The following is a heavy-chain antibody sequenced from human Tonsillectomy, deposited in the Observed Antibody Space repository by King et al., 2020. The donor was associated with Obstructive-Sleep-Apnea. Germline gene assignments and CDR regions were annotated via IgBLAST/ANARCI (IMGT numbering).Heavy chain of an antibody. CDR2: IDPRDSYA. CDR1: GYSFTSFR. J-gene: IGHJ4*02. V-gene: IGHV5-10-1*03. D-gene: IGHD3-22*01. CDR3: ARLDSSGYSLVDS. Sequence: VQLVESGAEVKKPGESLRISCKGSGYSFTSFRIIWVRQMPGKGLEWMGKIDPRDSYANYSPSFQGHVTISADKSISTAYLQWSRLKASDTAMYYCARLDSSGYSLVDSWGQGTLVTVSS.